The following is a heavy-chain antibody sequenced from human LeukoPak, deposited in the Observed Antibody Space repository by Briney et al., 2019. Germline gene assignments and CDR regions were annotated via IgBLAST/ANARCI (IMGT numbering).Heavy chain of an antibody. Sequence: GGSLRLSCAASGFIFSSYDMHWVRQAPGKGLEWVAFILYDGSNKYYADSVKGRFTISRDNSKNTLYLEMNSLRAEDTAVYYCAKVFIGWLNHFDYWGQGTLVTVSS. J-gene: IGHJ4*02. CDR3: AKVFIGWLNHFDY. V-gene: IGHV3-30*02. CDR2: ILYDGSNK. CDR1: GFIFSSYD. D-gene: IGHD3-9*01.